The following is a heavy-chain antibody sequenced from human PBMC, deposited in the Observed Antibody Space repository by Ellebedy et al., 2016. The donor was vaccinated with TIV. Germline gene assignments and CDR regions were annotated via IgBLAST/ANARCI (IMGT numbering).Heavy chain of an antibody. J-gene: IGHJ4*02. D-gene: IGHD3-3*01. CDR1: GFTFSSYW. V-gene: IGHV3-7*01. Sequence: PGGSLRLSCADSGFTFSSYWMSWVRQAPGKGLEWVANIKQDGSEKHYVDSVTGRFTVSRDNAKNSLYLQMNSLRAEDTAVYFCARWRGFQSEFDYWGQGILVTVSS. CDR2: IKQDGSEK. CDR3: ARWRGFQSEFDY.